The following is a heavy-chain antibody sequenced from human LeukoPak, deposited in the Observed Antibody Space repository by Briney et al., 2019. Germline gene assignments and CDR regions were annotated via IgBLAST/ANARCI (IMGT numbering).Heavy chain of an antibody. CDR3: ARRVVPAARGGYYFDY. Sequence: SETLSLTCTVSGGSISSYYWSWIRQPPGKGLEWIGYIYYSGSTNYNPSLKSRVTISVDTSKNQFSLKLSSVTAADTAVYYCARRVVPAARGGYYFDYWGQGTLVTVSS. J-gene: IGHJ4*02. CDR1: GGSISSYY. V-gene: IGHV4-59*01. CDR2: IYYSGST. D-gene: IGHD2-2*01.